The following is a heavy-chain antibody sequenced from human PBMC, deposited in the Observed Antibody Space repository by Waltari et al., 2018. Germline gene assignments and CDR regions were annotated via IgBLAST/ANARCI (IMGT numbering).Heavy chain of an antibody. Sequence: QVQLVQPVSELKKPGSSVIISCTASGYTFSTYAINWVRHAPGQGPQWMGWIHPSIGNPTYARDFIGRFVFALDSSVTTAYLEISDLKTEDTAVYYCARGLRFTESLDSWGRGTLVTVSS. CDR2: IHPSIGNP. CDR3: ARGLRFTESLDS. V-gene: IGHV7-4-1*02. J-gene: IGHJ4*02. CDR1: GYTFSTYA. D-gene: IGHD4-4*01.